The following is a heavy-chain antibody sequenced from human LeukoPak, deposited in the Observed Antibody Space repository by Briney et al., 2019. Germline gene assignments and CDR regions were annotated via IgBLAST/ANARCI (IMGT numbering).Heavy chain of an antibody. V-gene: IGHV4-59*11. CDR3: ARGPADSQDYFDY. D-gene: IGHD2-2*01. J-gene: IGHJ4*02. Sequence: SETLSLKCTVSGDSISSQYWSWLRQPPGKGLEWIAFFNYNGDSGGTKYNPSLKRRVTISMDTSKNHFSLRLRSMTSADSAVYFCARGPADSQDYFDYWGQGTLVTVSS. CDR1: GDSISSQY. CDR2: FNYNGDSGGT.